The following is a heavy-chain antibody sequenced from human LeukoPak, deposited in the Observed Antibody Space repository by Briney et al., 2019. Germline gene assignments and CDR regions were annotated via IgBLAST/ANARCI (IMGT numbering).Heavy chain of an antibody. D-gene: IGHD3-10*01. V-gene: IGHV3-48*01. CDR2: ISSSSSTI. CDR3: ARFRRGYYFDY. CDR1: GFTFSSYG. J-gene: IGHJ4*02. Sequence: GGSLRLSCAASGFTFSSYGMTWVRQAPGKGLEWVSYISSSSSTIYYADSVKGRFTISRDNAKNSLYLQMNSLRAEDTAVYYCARFRRGYYFDYWGQGTLVTVSS.